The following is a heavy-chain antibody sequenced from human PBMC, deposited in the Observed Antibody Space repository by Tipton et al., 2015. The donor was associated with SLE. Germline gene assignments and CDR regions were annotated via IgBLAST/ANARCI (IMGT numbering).Heavy chain of an antibody. J-gene: IGHJ4*02. CDR1: GGPTSSYY. CDR3: ARSLGAGFCSGGNCFEPLDY. V-gene: IGHV4-59*08. Sequence: TLSLTCTVSGGPTSSYYWGWIRQPPGKGLEWIASIYYSGTINYNPSLKSRVTMSIDMSKNQFSLSLTSVTAADTAIYYCARSLGAGFCSGGNCFEPLDYWGQGTLVTVSS. D-gene: IGHD2-15*01. CDR2: IYYSGTI.